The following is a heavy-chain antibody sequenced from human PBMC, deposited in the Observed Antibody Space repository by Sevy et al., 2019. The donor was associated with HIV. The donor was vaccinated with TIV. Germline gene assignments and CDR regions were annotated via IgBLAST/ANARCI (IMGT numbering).Heavy chain of an antibody. CDR3: AKGQGDYDILAGYYNWWFDP. CDR1: GYTFSSYG. Sequence: AAVKVSCKASGYTFSSYGLNWVGQAPGQGLEWMGGISAHTGNTNYAPKLQGRVTLTTDTSTSTAYMELRSLRSDDTAVYYSAKGQGDYDILAGYYNWWFDPWGQGTLVTVSS. CDR2: ISAHTGNT. J-gene: IGHJ5*02. V-gene: IGHV1-18*01. D-gene: IGHD3-9*01.